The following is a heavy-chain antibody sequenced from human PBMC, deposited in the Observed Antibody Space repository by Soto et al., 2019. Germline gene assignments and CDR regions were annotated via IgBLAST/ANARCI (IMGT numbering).Heavy chain of an antibody. CDR2: IPTTSSPI. V-gene: IGHV3-48*01. CDR3: ARYYDSSGPDL. D-gene: IGHD3-22*01. CDR1: GFTFSTYN. J-gene: IGHJ2*01. Sequence: EFQLVESGGGLLQPGGSLRLSCAASGFTFSTYNMVWVRQAPGKGLEWLSYIPTTSSPIYYANSVKGRFTISRDNAKNARYLQMNSLRAEDTAVYYCARYYDSSGPDLWGRGTLVTVSS.